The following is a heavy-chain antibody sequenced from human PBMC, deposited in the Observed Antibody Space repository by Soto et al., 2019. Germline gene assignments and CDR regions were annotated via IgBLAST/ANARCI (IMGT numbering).Heavy chain of an antibody. Sequence: GGSLRLSCAASGFNFRNYAMSWVRQAPGTGLEWVSTVTGSGGTTYYADSVRGRITVSRDNSKNTVHLQVDSLRADDTAVYFCARAGFCSGNIFPYYFDYWGQGTLVTVSS. V-gene: IGHV3-23*01. CDR1: GFNFRNYA. D-gene: IGHD2-15*01. CDR3: ARAGFCSGNIFPYYFDY. J-gene: IGHJ4*02. CDR2: VTGSGGTT.